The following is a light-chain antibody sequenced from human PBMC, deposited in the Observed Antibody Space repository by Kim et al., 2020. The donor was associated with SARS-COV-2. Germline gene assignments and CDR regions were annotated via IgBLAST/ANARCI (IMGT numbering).Light chain of an antibody. CDR2: GIS. V-gene: IGKV3-15*01. CDR1: QSVSSH. CDR3: QQYDVWPRT. J-gene: IGKJ1*01. Sequence: EIVMTKSPGTLSVSPGERVTLSCRASQSVSSHLAWYQQKPGQPPRLLIYGISTRATGIPARFSGAGSGTDFTLTISSLQSDDFAAYYCQQYDVWPRTFGQGTKVDIK.